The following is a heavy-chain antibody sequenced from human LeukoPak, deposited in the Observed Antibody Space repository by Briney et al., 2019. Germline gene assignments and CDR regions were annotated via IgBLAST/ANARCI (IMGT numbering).Heavy chain of an antibody. D-gene: IGHD6-6*01. CDR2: INPSGGST. CDR1: GYTFTNYY. CDR3: AREGPIAARPYYYYYYMDV. V-gene: IGHV1-46*01. Sequence: ASVKVSCKASGYTFTNYYMHWVRQAPGQGLEWMGIINPSGGSTSYAQKFQGRVTITRDTSISTAYMELSSLRSEDTAVYYCAREGPIAARPYYYYYYMDVWGKGTTVTVSS. J-gene: IGHJ6*03.